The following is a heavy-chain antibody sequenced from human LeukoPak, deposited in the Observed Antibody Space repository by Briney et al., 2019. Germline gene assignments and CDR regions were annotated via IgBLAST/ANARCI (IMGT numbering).Heavy chain of an antibody. CDR2: IYHSGST. J-gene: IGHJ4*02. D-gene: IGHD3-16*01. CDR1: GGSISSGGYY. CDR3: ARGLRVRSTLTAFDN. Sequence: PSETLSLTCTVSGGSISSGGYYWSWIRQPPGKGLEWIGYIYHSGSTYYNPSLKSRVTISVDRSKNQFSLKLSSVTAADTAVYYCARGLRVRSTLTAFDNWGQGTLATVSP. V-gene: IGHV4-30-2*01.